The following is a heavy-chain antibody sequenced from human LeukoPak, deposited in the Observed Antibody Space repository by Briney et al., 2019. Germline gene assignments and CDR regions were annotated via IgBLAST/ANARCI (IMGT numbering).Heavy chain of an antibody. CDR2: IYSGGST. CDR3: ARDEGDGYNPFDY. V-gene: IGHV3-53*01. D-gene: IGHD5-24*01. Sequence: GGSLRLSCAASGFTVSSNYMSWVRQAPGKGLEWVSVIYSGGSTYYADSVKGRFTISRDNAKNSLYLQMNSLRAEDTAVYYCARDEGDGYNPFDYWGQGTLVTVSS. CDR1: GFTVSSNY. J-gene: IGHJ4*02.